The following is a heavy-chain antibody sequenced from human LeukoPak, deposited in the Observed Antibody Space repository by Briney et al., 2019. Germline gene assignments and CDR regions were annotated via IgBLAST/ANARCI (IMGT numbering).Heavy chain of an antibody. CDR3: TRSDYDILTGDNWFDP. CDR1: GFTFGDYA. J-gene: IGHJ5*02. Sequence: GGSLRPSCTASGFTFGDYAMSWVRQAPGKGLEWVGFIRSKAYGGTTEYAASVKGRFTISRDDSKSIAYLQMNSLKTEDTAVYYCTRSDYDILTGDNWFDPWGQGTLVTVSS. CDR2: IRSKAYGGTT. D-gene: IGHD3-9*01. V-gene: IGHV3-49*04.